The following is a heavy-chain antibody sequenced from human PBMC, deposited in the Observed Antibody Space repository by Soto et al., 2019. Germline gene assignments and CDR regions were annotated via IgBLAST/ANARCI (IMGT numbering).Heavy chain of an antibody. V-gene: IGHV1-69*13. Sequence: SVKFSCKASGGTFSSYAISWVRQAPGQGLEWMGGIIPIFGTANYAQKFQGRVTITADESTSTAYMELSSLRSEDTAVYYCGRGGGYGSGSYSPYYYYGMDVWGQGTTVTVSS. CDR3: GRGGGYGSGSYSPYYYYGMDV. CDR2: IIPIFGTA. J-gene: IGHJ6*02. CDR1: GGTFSSYA. D-gene: IGHD3-10*01.